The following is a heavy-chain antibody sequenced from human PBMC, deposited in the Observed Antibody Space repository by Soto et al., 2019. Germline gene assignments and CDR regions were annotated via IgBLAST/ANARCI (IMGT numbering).Heavy chain of an antibody. CDR3: ARHGTFYDNLTGYLPGYFDY. J-gene: IGHJ4*02. V-gene: IGHV4-39*01. CDR1: GDSINSGGYF. D-gene: IGHD3-9*01. CDR2: INYSGTT. Sequence: SETLSLTCSVSGDSINSGGYFWGWIRQPPGKGLEWIGSINYSGTTYYNLSLKSRITISVDTSKNQYSLNLNSVTAADTAVYYCARHGTFYDNLTGYLPGYFDYGGRGTLVTVSS.